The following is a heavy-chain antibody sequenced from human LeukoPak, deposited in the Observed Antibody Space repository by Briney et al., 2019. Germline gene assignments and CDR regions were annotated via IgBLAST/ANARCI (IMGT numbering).Heavy chain of an antibody. D-gene: IGHD3-22*01. V-gene: IGHV4-59*01. CDR1: GGSIISYY. Sequence: PSETLSLICTVSGGSIISYYWSWIRQPPGKGLEWIGYIYYSGSTNYNPSLKSRVTISVDTSKNQFSLKLSPVTAADTAVYYCARVPHYYDSSGYYTYYSDYGGQGTVVTVSA. CDR2: IYYSGST. CDR3: ARVPHYYDSSGYYTYYSDY. J-gene: IGHJ4*02.